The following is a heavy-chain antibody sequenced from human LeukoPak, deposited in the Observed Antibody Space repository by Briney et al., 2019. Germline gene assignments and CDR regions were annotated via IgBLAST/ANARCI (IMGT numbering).Heavy chain of an antibody. CDR3: ARESRSYFDY. CDR2: ISSSSSYI. CDR1: GFTFSSYS. V-gene: IGHV3-21*01. J-gene: IGHJ4*02. Sequence: GGSLRLSCAASGFTFSSYSMNWVRQAPGEGLEWVSSISSSSSYIYYADSVKGRFTISRDNAKNSLYLQMNSLRAEDTAVYYCARESRSYFDYWGQGTLVTVSS.